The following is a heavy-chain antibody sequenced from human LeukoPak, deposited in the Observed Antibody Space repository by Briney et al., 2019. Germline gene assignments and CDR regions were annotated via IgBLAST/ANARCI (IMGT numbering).Heavy chain of an antibody. V-gene: IGHV3-15*01. J-gene: IGHJ5*02. CDR2: IKSKTDGGTT. CDR3: TTDPQSSSSWYWGSDWFDP. D-gene: IGHD6-13*01. CDR1: GFTFSNAW. Sequence: GGSLRLSCAASGFTFSNAWMSWVRQAPGKGLEWVGRIKSKTDGGTTDYAAPVKGRFTISRDDSKNTLYLQMNSLKTEDTAVYYCTTDPQSSSSWYWGSDWFDPWGQGTLVTVSS.